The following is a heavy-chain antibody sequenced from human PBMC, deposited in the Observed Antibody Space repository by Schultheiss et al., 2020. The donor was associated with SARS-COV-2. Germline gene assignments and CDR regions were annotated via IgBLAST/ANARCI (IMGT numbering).Heavy chain of an antibody. CDR3: ARDLHSSGWFDP. Sequence: GESLKISCQGSGYTFASYWIGWVRQKPGKGLEWMGIIYPGDSDTRYSPSFQGQVTISADKSISTAYLQWSSLKASDTAMYYCARDLHSSGWFDPWGQGTLVTVSS. V-gene: IGHV5-51*01. D-gene: IGHD6-6*01. CDR1: GYTFASYW. J-gene: IGHJ5*02. CDR2: IYPGDSDT.